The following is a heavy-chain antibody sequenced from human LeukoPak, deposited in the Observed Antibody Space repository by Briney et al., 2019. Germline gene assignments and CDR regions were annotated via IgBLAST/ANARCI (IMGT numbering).Heavy chain of an antibody. CDR1: GFTFSNYG. J-gene: IGHJ6*02. Sequence: GGSLRLSCAASGFTFSNYGMNWVRQAPGKGLEWVSVIYSGGSTYYADSVKGRFTISRDNSKNTLYLQMNSLRAEDTAVYYCARGTDHYYYYRMDVWGQGTTVTVSS. CDR2: IYSGGST. CDR3: ARGTDHYYYYRMDV. V-gene: IGHV3-53*01.